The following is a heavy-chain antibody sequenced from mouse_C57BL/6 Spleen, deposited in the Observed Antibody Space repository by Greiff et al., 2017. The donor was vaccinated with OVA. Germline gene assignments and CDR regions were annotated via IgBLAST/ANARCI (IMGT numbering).Heavy chain of an antibody. J-gene: IGHJ3*01. CDR1: GFNIKDYY. Sequence: EVQLQQSGAELVKPGASVKLSCTASGFNIKDYYMHWVKQRTEQGLAWIGRIDPEDGETKYAPKLQGKATITAATSANTAYLQLSSLTSEDTAVYYCARDYGSSLWFAYWGQGTLVTVSA. CDR3: ARDYGSSLWFAY. V-gene: IGHV14-2*01. D-gene: IGHD1-1*01. CDR2: IDPEDGET.